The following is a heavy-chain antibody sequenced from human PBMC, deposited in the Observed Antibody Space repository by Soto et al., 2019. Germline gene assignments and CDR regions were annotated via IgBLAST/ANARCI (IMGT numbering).Heavy chain of an antibody. Sequence: GASVKVSCKASGYTFTSYAMHWVRQAPGQRLEWMGWINAGNGNTKYSQKFQGRVTITRDTSASTAYMELSSLRSEDTAVYYCARDGNVLLWFGELPPFDYWGQGTLVTVSS. V-gene: IGHV1-3*01. CDR2: INAGNGNT. D-gene: IGHD3-10*01. CDR3: ARDGNVLLWFGELPPFDY. J-gene: IGHJ4*02. CDR1: GYTFTSYA.